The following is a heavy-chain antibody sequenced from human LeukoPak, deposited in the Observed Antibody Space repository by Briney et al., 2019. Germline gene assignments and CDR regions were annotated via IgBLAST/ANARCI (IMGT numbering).Heavy chain of an antibody. CDR1: GFTFSGFA. CDR3: ARGSGSRFDY. V-gene: IGHV3-33*08. D-gene: IGHD3-10*01. Sequence: PGGSLRLSCAASGFTFSGFATSWVRQAPGKGLEWVAVIWYDGSNKYYADSVKGRFTISRDNSKNTLYLQMNSLRAEDTAVYYCARGSGSRFDYWGQGTLVTVSS. CDR2: IWYDGSNK. J-gene: IGHJ4*02.